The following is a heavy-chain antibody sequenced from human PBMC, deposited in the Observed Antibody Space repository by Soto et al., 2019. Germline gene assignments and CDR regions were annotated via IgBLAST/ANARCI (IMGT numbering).Heavy chain of an antibody. CDR1: GFTFSSYS. V-gene: IGHV3-21*01. D-gene: IGHD6-13*01. J-gene: IGHJ6*02. CDR3: ARWRVGHHYDSSSGYSDDHYYYYGMDV. CDR2: ISSSSSYI. Sequence: EVQLVESGGGLVKPGGSLRLSCAASGFTFSSYSMNWVRQAPGKGLEWVSSISSSSSYIYYADSVKGRFTISRDNAKNSLYLQMNSLRAEDTAVYYCARWRVGHHYDSSSGYSDDHYYYYGMDVWGQGTTVTVSS.